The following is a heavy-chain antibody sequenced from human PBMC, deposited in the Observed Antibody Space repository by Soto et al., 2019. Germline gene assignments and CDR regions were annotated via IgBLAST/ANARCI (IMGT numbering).Heavy chain of an antibody. D-gene: IGHD6-6*01. CDR1: GYTFTSYD. J-gene: IGHJ6*02. Sequence: QVQLVQSGAEVKKPGASVKVSCKASGYTFTSYDINWVRQATGQGPEWMVWMNPNSGNTGYTQKFQGRVTMTRNTSISTAYMELSSLISEDTAVYYCARRGLSSSSTFRYNYYGMDVWGQGTTVTVSS. CDR3: ARRGLSSSSTFRYNYYGMDV. V-gene: IGHV1-8*01. CDR2: MNPNSGNT.